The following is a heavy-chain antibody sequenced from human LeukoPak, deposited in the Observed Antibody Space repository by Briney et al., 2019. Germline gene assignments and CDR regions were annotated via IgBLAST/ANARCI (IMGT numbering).Heavy chain of an antibody. D-gene: IGHD6-6*01. CDR3: ARDSARLDFDY. Sequence: PGGSLRLSCAASGLTFSDYYMSWIRQAPGKGLEWVSYISSSGSTVYYADSVKGRFTISRDNAKNSLYLQMNSLRAEDTAVYYCARDSARLDFDYWGQGTLVTVSS. J-gene: IGHJ4*02. CDR1: GLTFSDYY. CDR2: ISSSGSTV. V-gene: IGHV3-11*01.